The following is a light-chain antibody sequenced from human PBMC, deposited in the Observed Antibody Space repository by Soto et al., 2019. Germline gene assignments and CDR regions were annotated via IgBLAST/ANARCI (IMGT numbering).Light chain of an antibody. J-gene: IGKJ2*01. CDR3: QQYGSSPMYT. CDR2: GAS. Sequence: EIVLTQSPGTLSLSPGERATLSCRASQSVSSSYLDWYQQKPGQAPRHLIYGASSRATGIPDRFSGSGSGTDFTLTIIRLEPEDFAVYYCQQYGSSPMYTFGQGTKLEIK. V-gene: IGKV3-20*01. CDR1: QSVSSSY.